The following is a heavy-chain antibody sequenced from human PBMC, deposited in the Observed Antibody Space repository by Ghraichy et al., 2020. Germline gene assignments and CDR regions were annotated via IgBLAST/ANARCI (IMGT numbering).Heavy chain of an antibody. CDR2: IYSGGDT. CDR1: GFTVYNNY. CDR3: STHYPRY. D-gene: IGHD1-26*01. J-gene: IGHJ4*02. Sequence: GESLNISCVASGFTVYNNYMSWVRQAPGKGLEWVSLIYSGGDTDYADSVRGRFTISRDRSKNTLYLQMNSLRADDTAVYYCSTHYPRYWGQGTLVTVSS. V-gene: IGHV3-53*01.